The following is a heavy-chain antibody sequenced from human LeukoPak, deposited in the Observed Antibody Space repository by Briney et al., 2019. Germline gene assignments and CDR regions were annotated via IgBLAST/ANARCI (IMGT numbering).Heavy chain of an antibody. D-gene: IGHD3-3*02. CDR2: ISYDGSNK. J-gene: IGHJ5*02. CDR3: ASQISTSFDP. CDR1: GFTFSSYA. V-gene: IGHV3-30-3*01. Sequence: GGSLRLSCAASGFTFSSYAMHWVRQAPGKGLEWVAVISYDGSNKYYADSVKGRFTISRDNSKNTLYLQMNSLRAEVTAVYYCASQISTSFDPWGQGTLVTVSS.